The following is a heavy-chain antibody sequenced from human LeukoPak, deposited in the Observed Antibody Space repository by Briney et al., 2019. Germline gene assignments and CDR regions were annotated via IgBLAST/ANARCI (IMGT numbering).Heavy chain of an antibody. CDR1: GYTLTELS. D-gene: IGHD4-17*01. V-gene: IGHV1-24*01. Sequence: ASVKVSCKVSGYTLTELSMHWVRQARGKGLDWMGGFDPEDGETIYAQKFQGRVTMTEDTSTDTAYMELSSLRSEDTAVYYCATVPDYGDYFDYWGQGTLVTVSS. J-gene: IGHJ4*02. CDR2: FDPEDGET. CDR3: ATVPDYGDYFDY.